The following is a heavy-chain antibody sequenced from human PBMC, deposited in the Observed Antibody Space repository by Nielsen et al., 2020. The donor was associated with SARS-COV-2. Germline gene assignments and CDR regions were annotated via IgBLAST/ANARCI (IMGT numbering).Heavy chain of an antibody. V-gene: IGHV3-33*05. CDR3: ARDYCSSTSCYLGFAFDI. CDR2: ISYDGTTK. J-gene: IGHJ3*02. Sequence: WIRQPPGKGLEWLAAISYDGTTKYYADSVKGRFTISRDNSKNTLYLQMNSLRAEDTAVYYCARDYCSSTSCYLGFAFDIWGQGTMVTVSS. D-gene: IGHD2-2*01.